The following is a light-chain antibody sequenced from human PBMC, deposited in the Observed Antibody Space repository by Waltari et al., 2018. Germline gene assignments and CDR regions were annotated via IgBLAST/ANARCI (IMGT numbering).Light chain of an antibody. Sequence: EIVLTQSPGTLSLSPGERATLSCRASQSVSSNYLAWYQQKPGQAPRLLIYDASNRATGIPDRFSGSGSGTDSTLTISRLEPEDFAVYYCHQYGSSPLTFGGGTKVEIK. CDR3: HQYGSSPLT. V-gene: IGKV3-20*01. CDR1: QSVSSNY. J-gene: IGKJ4*01. CDR2: DAS.